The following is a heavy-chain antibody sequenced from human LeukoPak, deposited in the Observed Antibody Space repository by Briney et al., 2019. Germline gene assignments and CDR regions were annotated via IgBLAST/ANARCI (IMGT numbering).Heavy chain of an antibody. CDR2: ISYSGTT. CDR3: AANSADYNTLGSSYKV. J-gene: IGHJ4*02. Sequence: PSETLSLTCTVSSASISSGPYYWAWIRQSPGKGLEWIGRISYSGTTYYNPSLESRVTISVDTSKNHFSLKLSSVTAADTAVYYCAANSADYNTLGSSYKVWGQGTLVTVSS. CDR1: SASISSGPYY. V-gene: IGHV4-39*02. D-gene: IGHD3-10*01.